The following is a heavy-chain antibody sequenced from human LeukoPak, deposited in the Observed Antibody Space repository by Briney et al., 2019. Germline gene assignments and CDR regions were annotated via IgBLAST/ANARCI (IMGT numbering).Heavy chain of an antibody. CDR2: ISAYNGNT. CDR3: ARDERGIPDASDI. D-gene: IGHD2-21*01. CDR1: GYTFSSYG. V-gene: IGHV1-18*01. Sequence: ASVKVSCKASGYTFSSYGVSWVRQAPGQGLEWMGWISAYNGNTNYAQKVQGRVTMTTDTSTSTAYMELRSLRSDDTAVYYCARDERGIPDASDIWGQGTMVTVSS. J-gene: IGHJ3*02.